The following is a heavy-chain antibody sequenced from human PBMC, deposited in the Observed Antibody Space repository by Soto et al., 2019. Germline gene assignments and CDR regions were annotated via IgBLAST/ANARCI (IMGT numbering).Heavy chain of an antibody. D-gene: IGHD6-19*01. CDR2: IGSGGSPI. Sequence: QVQLVESGGGLVKPGGSLRLSCAASGFTFSDFYMTWIRQAPGKGLEWIAYIGSGGSPIYYADSVKVRFTISWDNSKKSLYLQMNSLRADDTAMYFCARDEYISAYWGQGTLVTVSS. V-gene: IGHV3-11*01. CDR1: GFTFSDFY. J-gene: IGHJ4*02. CDR3: ARDEYISAY.